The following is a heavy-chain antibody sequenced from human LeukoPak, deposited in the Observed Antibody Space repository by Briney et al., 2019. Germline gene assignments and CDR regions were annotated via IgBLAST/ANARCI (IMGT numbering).Heavy chain of an antibody. CDR3: ARDRSGYAHLDY. CDR2: VYSGGST. V-gene: IGHV3-66*01. CDR1: GFTVSSNY. J-gene: IGHJ4*02. Sequence: GGSLRLSCAASGFTVSSNYMSWVRQAPGKGLEWVSVVYSGGSTYYADSVKGRFTISRDNSKNTLYLQMNSLRAEDTAVYYCARDRSGYAHLDYWGQGTLVTVSS. D-gene: IGHD5-12*01.